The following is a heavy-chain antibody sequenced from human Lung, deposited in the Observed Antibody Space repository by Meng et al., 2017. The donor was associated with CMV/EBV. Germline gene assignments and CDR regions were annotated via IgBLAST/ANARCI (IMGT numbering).Heavy chain of an antibody. CDR3: ARDRRSSEYYLDY. CDR1: GFTFDDYG. Sequence: GGSLRLXCAASGFTFDDYGMSWVRQVPGKGLEWVSGIIWNGESTSYADSVKGRFTISRDNAKNSLYLQMNSLRAEDTALYYCARDRRSSEYYLDYWGQGTLVTVSS. V-gene: IGHV3-20*04. J-gene: IGHJ4*02. CDR2: IIWNGEST. D-gene: IGHD6-6*01.